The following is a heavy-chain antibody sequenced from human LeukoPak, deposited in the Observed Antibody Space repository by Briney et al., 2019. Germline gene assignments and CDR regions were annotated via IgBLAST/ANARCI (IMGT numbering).Heavy chain of an antibody. CDR2: IHYSGST. V-gene: IGHV4-59*01. CDR3: ARTIAAAGPYFDY. D-gene: IGHD6-13*01. Sequence: PSETLPLTCTVSGGSISSYYWSWIRQPPGKGLEWIGYIHYSGSTSYNLSLKSRVTISVDTSKNQFSLKLSSVTAADTAVYYCARTIAAAGPYFDYWGQGTLVTVSS. CDR1: GGSISSYY. J-gene: IGHJ4*02.